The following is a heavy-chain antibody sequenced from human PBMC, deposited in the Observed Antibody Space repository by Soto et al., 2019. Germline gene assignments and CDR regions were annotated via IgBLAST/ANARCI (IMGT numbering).Heavy chain of an antibody. CDR1: GFTFSSYG. D-gene: IGHD5-18*01. Sequence: QVQLVESGGGVVQPGRSLRLSCAASGFTFSSYGMHWVRQAPGKGLEWVAVISYDGSNKYYADSVKGRFTISRDNSKNTLYLQMNSLRAEDTAVYYCAKGIQLWSFYYYGMDVW. CDR3: AKGIQLWSFYYYGMDV. V-gene: IGHV3-30*18. J-gene: IGHJ6*01. CDR2: ISYDGSNK.